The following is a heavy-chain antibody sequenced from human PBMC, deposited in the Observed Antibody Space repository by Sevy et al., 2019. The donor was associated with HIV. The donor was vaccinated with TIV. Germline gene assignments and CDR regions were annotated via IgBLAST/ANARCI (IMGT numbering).Heavy chain of an antibody. CDR3: ARVKYSSSYFDY. CDR2: IIQDGSEK. D-gene: IGHD6-19*01. J-gene: IGHJ4*02. CDR1: GFTFSSYW. V-gene: IGHV3-7*01. Sequence: GGSLRLSCAASGFTFSSYWMSWVRQAPGKGLEWVANIIQDGSEKYNVDSVRGRFTISRDNANNSLYLQMNSLRAEDTAVYYCARVKYSSSYFDYWGQGTLVTVSS.